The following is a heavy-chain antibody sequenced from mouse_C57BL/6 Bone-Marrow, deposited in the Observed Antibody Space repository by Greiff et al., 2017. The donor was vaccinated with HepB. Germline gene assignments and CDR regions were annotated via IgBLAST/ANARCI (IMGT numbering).Heavy chain of an antibody. CDR3: ARSGGPY. CDR1: GFNIKNNY. CDR2: IVPANGNT. Sequence: VHVKQSVAELVRPGASVKLSCTASGFNIKNNYMHWVKQRPEQGLEWIGRIVPANGNTKYAPKFQGKATITADTSSNTAYLQLRSLASEDTAIEYCARSGGPYWGQGTTLTVSS. V-gene: IGHV14-3*01. D-gene: IGHD1-3*01. J-gene: IGHJ2*01.